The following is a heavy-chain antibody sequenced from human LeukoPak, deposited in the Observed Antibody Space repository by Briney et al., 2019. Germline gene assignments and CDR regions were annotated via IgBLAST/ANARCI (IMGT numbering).Heavy chain of an antibody. D-gene: IGHD1-26*01. Sequence: GGSLRLSCAASGFTFSNAWMSWVRQAPGKGLEWIGRIKSKTDGGTTDYAAPVKGRFTISRDDSKNTVFLQMNSLKTEDTAVYYCTTDSPGVVGATNAFDIWGLGTMVTVSP. V-gene: IGHV3-15*01. CDR3: TTDSPGVVGATNAFDI. J-gene: IGHJ3*02. CDR2: IKSKTDGGTT. CDR1: GFTFSNAW.